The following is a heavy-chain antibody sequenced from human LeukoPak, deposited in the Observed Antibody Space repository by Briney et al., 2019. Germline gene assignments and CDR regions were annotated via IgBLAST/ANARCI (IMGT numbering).Heavy chain of an antibody. Sequence: ASVKVSCKVSGYTLTELSMHWVRQAPGKGLEWMGGFDPEDGETIYAQKFQGRVTMTEDTSTDTAYMELSSLRSEDTAVYYCARAGTVVIRRGVYFQHWGQGTLVTVSS. CDR3: ARAGTVVIRRGVYFQH. CDR2: FDPEDGET. CDR1: GYTLTELS. J-gene: IGHJ1*01. V-gene: IGHV1-24*01. D-gene: IGHD3-22*01.